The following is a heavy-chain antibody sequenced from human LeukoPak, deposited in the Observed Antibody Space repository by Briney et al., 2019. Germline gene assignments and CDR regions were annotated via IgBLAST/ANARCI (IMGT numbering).Heavy chain of an antibody. D-gene: IGHD3-22*01. CDR2: INHSGST. J-gene: IGHJ3*02. CDR3: ARGYYDSSGYYTAVNDAFDI. Sequence: SETLSLTCAVYGGSFSGYYWSWIRQPPGKGLEWIGEINHSGSTNYNPSLKSRVTISVDTSKNQFSLKLSSVTAADTAVYYCARGYYDSSGYYTAVNDAFDIWGQGTMVTVSS. CDR1: GGSFSGYY. V-gene: IGHV4-34*01.